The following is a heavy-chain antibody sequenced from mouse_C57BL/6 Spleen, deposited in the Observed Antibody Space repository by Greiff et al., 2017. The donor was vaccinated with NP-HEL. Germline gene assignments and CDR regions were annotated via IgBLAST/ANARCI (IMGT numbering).Heavy chain of an antibody. D-gene: IGHD3-1*01. V-gene: IGHV1-80*01. CDR3: ARGGLKYYYARDY. Sequence: QVQLQQSGAELVKPGASVKISCKASGYAFSSYWMNWVKQRPGKGLEWIGQIYPGDGDTNYNGKFKGKATLTADKSSSTAYRQLSSLTSEDSAVYICARGGLKYYYARDYWGQGTSVTVSS. J-gene: IGHJ4*01. CDR2: IYPGDGDT. CDR1: GYAFSSYW.